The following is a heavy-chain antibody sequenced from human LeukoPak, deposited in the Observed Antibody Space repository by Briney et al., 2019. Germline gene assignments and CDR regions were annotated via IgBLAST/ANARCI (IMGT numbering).Heavy chain of an antibody. CDR2: IRNDGTIK. Sequence: GGSLRLSCAASGFTFRTYGMHWIRQAPGKGLEWVAFIRNDGTIKYYADSVKGRFTISRDNSKNTLYLQMNSLRAEDTAVYYCAKTGSSSWGYFDYWGQGTLVTVSS. CDR3: AKTGSSSWGYFDY. V-gene: IGHV3-30*02. CDR1: GFTFRTYG. J-gene: IGHJ4*02. D-gene: IGHD6-13*01.